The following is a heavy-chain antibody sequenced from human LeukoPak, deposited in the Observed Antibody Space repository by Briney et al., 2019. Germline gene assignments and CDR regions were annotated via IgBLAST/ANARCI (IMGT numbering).Heavy chain of an antibody. J-gene: IGHJ4*02. D-gene: IGHD3-10*01. CDR1: GYTFTCYY. CDR3: AREEITMVRGVIPQTPIDY. V-gene: IGHV1-2*02. Sequence: ASVKVSCKASGYTFTCYYMHWVRQATGQGLEWMGWINPNSGGTNYAQKFQGRVTMTRDTSISTAYMELSRLRSDDTAVYYCAREEITMVRGVIPQTPIDYWGQGTLVTVSS. CDR2: INPNSGGT.